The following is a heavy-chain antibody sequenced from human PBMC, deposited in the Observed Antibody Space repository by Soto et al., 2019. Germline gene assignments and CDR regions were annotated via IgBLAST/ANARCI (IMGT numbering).Heavy chain of an antibody. CDR2: LYHSGSI. D-gene: IGHD4-17*01. CDR3: GRQKGGGIYGDYVAD. CDR1: GYSISSGYY. V-gene: IGHV4-38-2*01. J-gene: IGHJ4*02. Sequence: PSETLSLTCAVSGYSISSGYYWGWLRQPPGKGLEWFGLLYHSGSIYYNPSLQSRVTISMDTSKNEFSLKLTSVTAADTAVYYCGRQKGGGIYGDYVADWGQGTLVTVSS.